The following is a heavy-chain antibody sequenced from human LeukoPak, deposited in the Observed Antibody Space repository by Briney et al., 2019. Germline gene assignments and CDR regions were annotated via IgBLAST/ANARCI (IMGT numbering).Heavy chain of an antibody. D-gene: IGHD6-13*01. CDR2: IYYSGST. CDR3: ARGGSLRPPIYFDY. CDR1: GGSISSYY. Sequence: PSETLSLTCTVSGGSISSYYWSWIRQPPGKGLEWTGYIYYSGSTNYNPSLKSRVTISVDTSKNQFSLKLSSVTAADTAVYYCARGGSLRPPIYFDYWGQGTLVTVSS. J-gene: IGHJ4*02. V-gene: IGHV4-59*01.